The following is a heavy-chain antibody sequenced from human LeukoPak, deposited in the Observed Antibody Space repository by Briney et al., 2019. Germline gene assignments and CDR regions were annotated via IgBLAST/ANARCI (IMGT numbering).Heavy chain of an antibody. CDR1: GGTFSSYA. CDR2: IIPIFGTA. Sequence: ASVKVSCKASGGTFSSYAISWVRQAPGQGLEWMGGIIPIFGTANYAQKFQGRVTITADESTSTAYMELSSLRSEDTAVYYCARDHDSSGYHDAFDIWGQGTMVTVSS. J-gene: IGHJ3*02. V-gene: IGHV1-69*01. CDR3: ARDHDSSGYHDAFDI. D-gene: IGHD3-22*01.